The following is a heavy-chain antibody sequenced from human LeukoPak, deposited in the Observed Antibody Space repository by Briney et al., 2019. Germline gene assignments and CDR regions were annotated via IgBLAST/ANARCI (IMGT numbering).Heavy chain of an antibody. D-gene: IGHD7-27*01. V-gene: IGHV3-7*01. Sequence: GGSLRLSCAASGLTFSTYWMTWVRQAPEKGLEWVANIKPDGSQIYYVDSVKGRFTISRDNAKNSLYLQMNSLRAEDTAVYYCARDLNWETYWGQGTLVTVSS. CDR2: IKPDGSQI. CDR3: ARDLNWETY. J-gene: IGHJ4*02. CDR1: GLTFSTYW.